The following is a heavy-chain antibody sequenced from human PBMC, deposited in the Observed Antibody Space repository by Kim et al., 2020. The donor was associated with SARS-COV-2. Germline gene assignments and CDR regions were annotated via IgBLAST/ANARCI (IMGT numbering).Heavy chain of an antibody. CDR3: ARDGGDYYDSSGYTGLWY. CDR2: IYYSGST. D-gene: IGHD3-22*01. J-gene: IGHJ4*02. CDR1: GGSISSGDYY. V-gene: IGHV4-30-4*01. Sequence: SETLSLTFTVSGGSISSGDYYWSWIRQPPGKGLEWIGYIYYSGSTYYNPSLKSRVTISVDTSKNQFSLKLSSVTAADTAVYYCARDGGDYYDSSGYTGLWYWGQGTLVTVSS.